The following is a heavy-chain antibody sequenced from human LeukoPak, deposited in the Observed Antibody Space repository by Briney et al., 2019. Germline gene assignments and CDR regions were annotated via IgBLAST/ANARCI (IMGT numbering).Heavy chain of an antibody. CDR1: GFTLSNCAM. J-gene: IGHJ3*02. CDR2: IYYSGST. Sequence: GSLRLSCAASGFTLSNCAMTWVRQAPGKGLEWIGSIYYSGSTYYDPSLKSRVTISVDTSKNQSSLKLSSVTAADTAVYYCAREKTSLGAFDIWGQGTMVTVS. D-gene: IGHD3-16*01. CDR3: AREKTSLGAFDI. V-gene: IGHV4-38-2*02.